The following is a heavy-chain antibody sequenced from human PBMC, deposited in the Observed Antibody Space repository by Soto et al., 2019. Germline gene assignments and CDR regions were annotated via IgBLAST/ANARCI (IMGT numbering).Heavy chain of an antibody. Sequence: GGSLRLSCVASGFTFSSYSMNWVRQAPGKGLEWVSYISSSSSTIYYADSVKGRFTISRDNAKNSLYLQMNSLRDEDTAVYYCASIAVACQQYYFDYWGQGTLVTVSS. CDR1: GFTFSSYS. V-gene: IGHV3-48*02. J-gene: IGHJ4*02. CDR2: ISSSSSTI. CDR3: ASIAVACQQYYFDY. D-gene: IGHD6-19*01.